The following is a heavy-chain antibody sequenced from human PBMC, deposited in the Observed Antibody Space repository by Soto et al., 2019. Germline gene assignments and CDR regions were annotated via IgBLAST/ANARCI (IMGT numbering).Heavy chain of an antibody. V-gene: IGHV4-34*01. J-gene: IGHJ4*02. D-gene: IGHD3-16*01. CDR2: INHSGST. CDR3: ASILRYL. CDR1: GGSFSGYY. Sequence: QVQLQQGGAGMLKPSETLSLSCAVYGGSFSGYYWSWIRQPPGKGLEWIGEINHSGSTNYNPSLKGRVTISVDTSKNQFSLRLSSVTAADTAVYYCASILRYLWGQGTLVTVSS.